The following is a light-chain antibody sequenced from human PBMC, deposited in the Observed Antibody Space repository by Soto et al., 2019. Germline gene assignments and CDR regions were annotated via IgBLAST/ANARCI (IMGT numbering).Light chain of an antibody. Sequence: SVLTQPRSVSGSPGQSVTISCTGTSSDVGGYNYVSWYQQHPGKAPQLIIYDVTQRPSGVPDRFSGSKSGNTASLSISGLQAEDEADYYCCSHSASYTFVFGTGTKVTVL. CDR3: CSHSASYTFV. V-gene: IGLV2-11*01. CDR2: DVT. J-gene: IGLJ1*01. CDR1: SSDVGGYNY.